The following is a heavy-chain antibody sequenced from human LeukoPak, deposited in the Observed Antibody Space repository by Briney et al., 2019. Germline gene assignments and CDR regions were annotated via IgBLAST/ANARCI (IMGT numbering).Heavy chain of an antibody. Sequence: SETLSLTCTVSGGSISTSSYYWGWIRQPPGKGLEWIGSIYYSGSTYYNPSLKSRVTISVDTSKNQFSLKLSSVTAADTAVYYCARYYYGSGTYWYYFDHWGQGTLVTVSS. CDR1: GGSISTSSYY. V-gene: IGHV4-39*07. CDR3: ARYYYGSGTYWYYFDH. J-gene: IGHJ4*02. D-gene: IGHD3-10*01. CDR2: IYYSGST.